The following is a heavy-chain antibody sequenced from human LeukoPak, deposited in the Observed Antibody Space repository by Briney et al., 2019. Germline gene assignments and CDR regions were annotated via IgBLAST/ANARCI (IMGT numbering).Heavy chain of an antibody. D-gene: IGHD3-22*01. CDR1: GGSISSYY. V-gene: IGHV4-59*01. Sequence: SETLSLTCTVSGGSISSYYWSWIRQPPGKGLEWIGCIYYSGSTNYNPSLKSRVTISVDTSKNQFSLKLSSVTAADTAVCYCAGSYYYDSSGYPLDYWGQGTLVTVSS. CDR2: IYYSGST. CDR3: AGSYYYDSSGYPLDY. J-gene: IGHJ4*02.